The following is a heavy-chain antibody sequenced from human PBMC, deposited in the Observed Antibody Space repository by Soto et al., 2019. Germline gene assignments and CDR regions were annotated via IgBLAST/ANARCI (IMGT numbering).Heavy chain of an antibody. V-gene: IGHV3-23*01. D-gene: IGHD1-26*01. Sequence: GGSLRLSCAASGFTFSTYAMNWVRQAPGKGLEWVSAISGGGGTTYSADSVKGRVTISRDNSKNTLYLQMNSLRAEDTAVYYCAKVSLGALTFTDYYYYGLDVWGQGTTVTVSS. CDR2: ISGGGGTT. J-gene: IGHJ6*02. CDR1: GFTFSTYA. CDR3: AKVSLGALTFTDYYYYGLDV.